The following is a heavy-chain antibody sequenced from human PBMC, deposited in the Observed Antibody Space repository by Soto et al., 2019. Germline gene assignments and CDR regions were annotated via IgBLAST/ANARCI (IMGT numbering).Heavy chain of an antibody. J-gene: IGHJ4*02. D-gene: IGHD6-19*01. V-gene: IGHV1-3*01. CDR3: ARDQGSGLNGAHDY. CDR2: INAGNGNT. Sequence: ASVKVSCKASGYTFTSYAMHWVRQAPGQRLEWMGWINAGNGNTKYSQKFQGRVTITRDTSASTAYMELSSLRSEDTAVYYCARDQGSGLNGAHDYWGQGTLVTVSS. CDR1: GYTFTSYA.